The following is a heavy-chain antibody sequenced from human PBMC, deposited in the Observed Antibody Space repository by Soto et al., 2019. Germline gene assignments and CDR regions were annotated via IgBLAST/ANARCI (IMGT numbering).Heavy chain of an antibody. V-gene: IGHV3-23*01. CDR2: VSGSGGST. D-gene: IGHD3-10*01. Sequence: GGSLRLSCAASGFTFSSCAMGWVRQAPGKGLEWVSAVSGSGGSTYYADSVKGRFTISRDNSKNTVNLQMNSLRAEDTALYYCAKYYYYSSGNYYPYYHMDVWGKGTTVTVSS. J-gene: IGHJ6*03. CDR3: AKYYYYSSGNYYPYYHMDV. CDR1: GFTFSSCA.